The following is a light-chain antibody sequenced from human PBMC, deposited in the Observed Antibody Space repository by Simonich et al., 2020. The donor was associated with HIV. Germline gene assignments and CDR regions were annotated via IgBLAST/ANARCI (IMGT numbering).Light chain of an antibody. Sequence: DIVMTQSPLSLPVTFGQPASISCRSSQSLVHSDGNTYLNWYPQRPGQSPRRLIYKGSNRDSGVPDRFNGSGSGTDFTLKISRVEAEDVGVYYCMQGTPLTFGGGTKVEIK. CDR1: QSLVHSDGNTY. CDR3: MQGTPLT. J-gene: IGKJ4*01. V-gene: IGKV2-30*02. CDR2: KGS.